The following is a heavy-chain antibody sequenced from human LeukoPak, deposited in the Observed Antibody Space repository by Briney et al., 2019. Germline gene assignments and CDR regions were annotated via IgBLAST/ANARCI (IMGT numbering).Heavy chain of an antibody. D-gene: IGHD3-22*01. J-gene: IGHJ3*02. CDR2: INPSGGST. V-gene: IGHV1-46*01. CDR3: ARGRHYYDSSDYYYEGDGFDI. Sequence: GASVTVSFKASGDTFTIYYMHWVRQAPGQGLEWMGVINPSGGSTSYAQKYQGRVTMTRDMSTSTVYMELSNLRSEDTAVYYCARGRHYYDSSDYYYEGDGFDIWGQGTMVTVSS. CDR1: GDTFTIYY.